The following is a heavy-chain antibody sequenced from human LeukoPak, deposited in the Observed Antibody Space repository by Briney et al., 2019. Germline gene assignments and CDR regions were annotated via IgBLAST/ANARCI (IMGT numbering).Heavy chain of an antibody. D-gene: IGHD2-21*01. Sequence: PGGSLRLSCAASGFTFSRFRMNWVRQAPGKGLEWVAKIKQDGSEKHYMDSVKGRFTISRDNAKNSLYLQMNSLRAEDTAVYYCAREIIGYSGFGEYNWFDPWGQGTLVTVSS. CDR3: AREIIGYSGFGEYNWFDP. J-gene: IGHJ5*02. CDR2: IKQDGSEK. CDR1: GFTFSRFR. V-gene: IGHV3-7*01.